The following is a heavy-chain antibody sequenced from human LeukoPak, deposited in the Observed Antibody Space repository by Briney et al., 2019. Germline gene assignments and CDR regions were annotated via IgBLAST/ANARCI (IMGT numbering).Heavy chain of an antibody. J-gene: IGHJ4*02. Sequence: GGSLRLSCAASGFTFSSYAMHWVRQAPGKGLEWVAVISYEGSNNYYEDSVKGRFTIPRDNSKNTLYLQMNSLRAEDTAVYYCARAVTGYCTNGVCAVDYWGQGTLVTVSS. V-gene: IGHV3-30*04. CDR2: ISYEGSNN. CDR1: GFTFSSYA. D-gene: IGHD2-8*01. CDR3: ARAVTGYCTNGVCAVDY.